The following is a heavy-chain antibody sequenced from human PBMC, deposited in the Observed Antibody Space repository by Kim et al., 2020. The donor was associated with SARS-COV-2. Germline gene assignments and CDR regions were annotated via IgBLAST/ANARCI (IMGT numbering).Heavy chain of an antibody. J-gene: IGHJ4*03. CDR1: GFTFSSYA. CDR2: ISYDGSNK. V-gene: IGHV3-30*04. Sequence: GGSLRLSCAASGFTFSSYAMHWVRQAPGKGLEWVAVISYDGSNKYYADSVKGRFTISRDNSKNTLYLQMNSLRAEDTAVYYCARDPYSSSWYGGYFDYWG. CDR3: ARDPYSSSWYGGYFDY. D-gene: IGHD6-13*01.